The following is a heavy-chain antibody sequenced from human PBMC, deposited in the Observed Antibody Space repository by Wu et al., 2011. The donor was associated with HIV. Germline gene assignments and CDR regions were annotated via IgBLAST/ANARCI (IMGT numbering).Heavy chain of an antibody. CDR3: ARALWFGELSTKPGWFDP. CDR2: IIPIFGTA. J-gene: IGHJ5*02. Sequence: QVQLVQSGAEVKKPGSSVKVSCKASGGTFSSYAISWVRQAPGQGLEWMGRIIPIFGTANYAQKFQGRVTITADKSTSTAYMELSSLRSEDTAVYYCARALWFGELSTKPGWFDPWGQGTLVTVSS. V-gene: IGHV1-69*14. D-gene: IGHD3-10*01. CDR1: GGTFSSYA.